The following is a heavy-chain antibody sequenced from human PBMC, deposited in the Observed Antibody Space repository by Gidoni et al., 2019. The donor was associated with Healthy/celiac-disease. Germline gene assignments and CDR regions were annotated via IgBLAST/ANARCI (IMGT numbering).Heavy chain of an antibody. Sequence: QVQLVESGGGVVQPGRSLRLSCAASGFTFSSYAMHWVRQAPGKGLEWVAVISYDGSNKYYADSVKGRFTISRDNSKNTLYLQMNSLRAEDTAVYYCAREACSSTSCYSYYYYYGMDVWGQGTTVTVSS. D-gene: IGHD2-2*01. V-gene: IGHV3-30-3*01. J-gene: IGHJ6*02. CDR3: AREACSSTSCYSYYYYYGMDV. CDR2: ISYDGSNK. CDR1: GFTFSSYA.